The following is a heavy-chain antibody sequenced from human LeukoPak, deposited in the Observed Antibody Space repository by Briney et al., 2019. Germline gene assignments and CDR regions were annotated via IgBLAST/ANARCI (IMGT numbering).Heavy chain of an antibody. V-gene: IGHV5-51*01. CDR3: ARHPGLTSRWLDP. CDR2: IYPGDSDV. D-gene: IGHD1-20*01. CDR1: GYSFTSYW. Sequence: GESLKISCKGSGYSFTSYWIGWVRQMPGKGLEWMGFIYPGDSDVRYNPSFQGQVTISADKSINTAYLQWSSLKASDTATYYCARHPGLTSRWLDPWGQGTLVTVSS. J-gene: IGHJ5*02.